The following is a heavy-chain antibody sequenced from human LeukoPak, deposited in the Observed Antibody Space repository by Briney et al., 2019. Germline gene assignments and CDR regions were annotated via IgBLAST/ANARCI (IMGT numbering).Heavy chain of an antibody. CDR3: ARGDPYYDFWSGYYRATMDV. CDR1: GGSFSGYY. J-gene: IGHJ6*04. D-gene: IGHD3-3*01. V-gene: IGHV4-59*10. CDR2: IYTSGST. Sequence: SETLSLTCAVYGGSFSGYYWSWIRQPAGKGLEWIGRIYTSGSTNYNPSLKSRVTISVDTSKNQFSLKLSSVIAADTAVYYCARGDPYYDFWSGYYRATMDVWGKGTTVTVSS.